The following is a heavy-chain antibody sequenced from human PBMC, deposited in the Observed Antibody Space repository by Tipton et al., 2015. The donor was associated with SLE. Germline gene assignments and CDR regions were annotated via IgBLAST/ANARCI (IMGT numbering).Heavy chain of an antibody. Sequence: QVQLVQSGAEVKKPGASVKVSCKASGYTFTAYYMHWVRQAPGQGLEWMGWINPNSGGTNYAKKFEDRVTMTIDTSVSTAYMELSGLRSDDTAVYYCVRDPGKWITPVRYYYYMDVWGKGTTVTVSS. D-gene: IGHD3-16*01. J-gene: IGHJ6*03. V-gene: IGHV1-2*02. CDR3: VRDPGKWITPVRYYYYMDV. CDR1: GYTFTAYY. CDR2: INPNSGGT.